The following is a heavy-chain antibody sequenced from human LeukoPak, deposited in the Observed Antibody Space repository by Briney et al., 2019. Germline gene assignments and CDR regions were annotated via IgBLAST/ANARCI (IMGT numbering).Heavy chain of an antibody. CDR2: ISSSSSYI. CDR1: GFTFSSYS. J-gene: IGHJ6*02. Sequence: GGSLRLSCAASGFTFSSYSMNWVRQAPGEGLEWVSSISSSSSYIYYADSVKGRFTISRDNAKNSLYLQMNSLKTEDTAVYYCTRGAGSTAVAGDITYYYPMDVWGQGTTVTVSS. V-gene: IGHV3-21*04. D-gene: IGHD3-16*01. CDR3: TRGAGSTAVAGDITYYYPMDV.